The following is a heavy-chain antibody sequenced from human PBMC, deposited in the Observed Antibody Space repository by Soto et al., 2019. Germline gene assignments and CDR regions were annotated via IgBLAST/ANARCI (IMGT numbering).Heavy chain of an antibody. CDR3: ARDNWRMAAAGIVGWFHYYYGMDV. V-gene: IGHV3-33*01. Sequence: GGSLRLSCAASGFTFSSYGMHWVRQAPGKGLEWVAVIWYDGSNKYYADSVKGRFTISRDNSKNTLYLQMNSLRAEDTAVYYCARDNWRMAAAGIVGWFHYYYGMDVWGQGTTVTVSS. D-gene: IGHD6-13*01. CDR1: GFTFSSYG. CDR2: IWYDGSNK. J-gene: IGHJ6*02.